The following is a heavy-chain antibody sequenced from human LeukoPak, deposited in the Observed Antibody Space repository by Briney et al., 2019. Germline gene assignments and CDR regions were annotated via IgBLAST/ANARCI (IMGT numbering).Heavy chain of an antibody. CDR1: GFTFTSHA. D-gene: IGHD5-12*01. J-gene: IGHJ4*02. CDR2: ISGSGDST. Sequence: GGSLRLSCAASGFTFTSHAMSWVRQAPGKGLEWVSIISGSGDSTYYADSVKGRFSISRDNSKNTLYLQMNSLRADDTAVYYCAKESGYDVDFDYWGQGTLVTVSS. CDR3: AKESGYDVDFDY. V-gene: IGHV3-23*01.